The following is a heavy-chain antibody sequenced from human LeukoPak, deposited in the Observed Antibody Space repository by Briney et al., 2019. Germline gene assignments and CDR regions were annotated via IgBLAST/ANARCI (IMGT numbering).Heavy chain of an antibody. J-gene: IGHJ4*02. CDR1: GFTFSRSW. CDR2: INWSGGST. V-gene: IGHV3-20*04. Sequence: PGGSLRLSCTASGFTFSRSWMSWVRQAPGRGLEWISFINWSGGSTGYADSVKGRFTISRDNAKNSLYLQMNSLRAEDTALYYCARDWYGDSYFDYWGQGTLVTVSS. D-gene: IGHD4-17*01. CDR3: ARDWYGDSYFDY.